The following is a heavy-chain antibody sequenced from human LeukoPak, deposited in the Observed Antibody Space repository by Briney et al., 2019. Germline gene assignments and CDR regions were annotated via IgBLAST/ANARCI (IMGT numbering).Heavy chain of an antibody. CDR3: AREHYGVYANQY. V-gene: IGHV1-2*06. CDR1: GYTFTGYY. J-gene: IGHJ4*02. Sequence: GASVQDSCKASGYTFTGYYMHWVRQAPGQGLEGMGRINPNSGGTNYAQMFQGRVIMTRDTSISTAYMELSRLRSDDTAVYYCAREHYGVYANQYWGQGTLVTVSS. D-gene: IGHD4-17*01. CDR2: INPNSGGT.